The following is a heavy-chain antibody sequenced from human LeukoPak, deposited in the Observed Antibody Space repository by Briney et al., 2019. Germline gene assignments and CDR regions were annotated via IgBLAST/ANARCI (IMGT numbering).Heavy chain of an antibody. CDR1: GFTFSSYS. J-gene: IGHJ4*02. D-gene: IGHD2-15*01. V-gene: IGHV3-48*01. CDR2: ISSSSSTI. Sequence: PGGSLRLSCAASGFTFSSYSMNWVRQAPGKGLEWVSYISSSSSTIYYADSVKGRFTISRDNAKNSLYLQMNSLRAEDTAVYYCAVVVTAMGDYYFDYWGQGTLVTVSS. CDR3: AVVVTAMGDYYFDY.